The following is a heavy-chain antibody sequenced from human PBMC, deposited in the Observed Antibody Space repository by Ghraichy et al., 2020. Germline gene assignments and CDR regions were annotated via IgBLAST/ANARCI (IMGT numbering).Heavy chain of an antibody. CDR2: IYYSGST. CDR3: ATIPYYEFQGDYYYAMDV. CDR1: GGSISSSSYY. J-gene: IGHJ6*02. D-gene: IGHD3-3*01. V-gene: IGHV4-39*01. Sequence: SETLSPTCTVSGGSISSSSYYWGWIRQPPGKGLEWIGSIYYSGSTYYNPSLKSRVTISVDTSKNQFSLKLSSVTAAETAVYYCATIPYYEFQGDYYYAMDVWGQGTTLTITS.